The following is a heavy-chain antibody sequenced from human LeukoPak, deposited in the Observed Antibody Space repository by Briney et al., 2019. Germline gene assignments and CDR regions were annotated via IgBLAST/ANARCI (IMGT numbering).Heavy chain of an antibody. CDR2: IIPIFGTA. D-gene: IGHD6-13*01. CDR1: GGTFSSYA. CDR3: ARYLSVAAAGPYFDY. J-gene: IGHJ4*02. V-gene: IGHV1-69*13. Sequence: SVKVSCKASGGTFSSYAISWVRQAPGQGLGWMGGIIPIFGTANYAQKFQGRVTITADESTSTAYMELSSLRSEDTAVYYCARYLSVAAAGPYFDYWGQGTLVTVSS.